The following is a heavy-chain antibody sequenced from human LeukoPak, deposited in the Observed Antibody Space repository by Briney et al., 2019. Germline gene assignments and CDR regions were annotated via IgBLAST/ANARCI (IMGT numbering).Heavy chain of an antibody. D-gene: IGHD2-2*01. CDR2: INPNSGGT. CDR3: ARVLIRYCSSTSCPIDY. V-gene: IGHV1-2*06. Sequence: ASVKVSCKASGYTFTSYGISWVRQAPGQGLEWMGRINPNSGGTNYAQKFQGRVTMTRDTSIRTAYMELSRLRSDDTAVYYCARVLIRYCSSTSCPIDYWGQGTLVTVSS. CDR1: GYTFTSYG. J-gene: IGHJ4*02.